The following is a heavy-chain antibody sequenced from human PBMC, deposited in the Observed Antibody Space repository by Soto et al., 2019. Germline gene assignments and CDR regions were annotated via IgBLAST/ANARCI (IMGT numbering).Heavy chain of an antibody. CDR1: GFTFSSYG. J-gene: IGHJ6*02. CDR2: ISYDGSNK. CDR3: AKEGISVARPISAYYYGMAV. Sequence: QVQLVESGGGVVQPGRSLRLSCAASGFTFSSYGMHWVRQAPGKGLEWVAVISYDGSNKYYADSVKGRFTISRDNSKNVLYLLMSSRCAEDSAVYYSAKEGISVARPISAYYYGMAVWFRGTTVTVSS. D-gene: IGHD6-6*01. V-gene: IGHV3-30*18.